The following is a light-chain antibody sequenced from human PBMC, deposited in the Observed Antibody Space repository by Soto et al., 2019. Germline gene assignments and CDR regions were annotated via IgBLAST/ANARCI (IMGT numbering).Light chain of an antibody. CDR2: GAS. Sequence: ELVLTQSPGTLSLSPGERATLSCRASQSVSSSYLAWYQQKPGQAPRLLIYGASSRATGIPDRFSGSGSGTDFTLTISRLVPEDFAVYYCQQYGSSLGTFGQGTKVEIK. CDR1: QSVSSSY. V-gene: IGKV3-20*01. CDR3: QQYGSSLGT. J-gene: IGKJ1*01.